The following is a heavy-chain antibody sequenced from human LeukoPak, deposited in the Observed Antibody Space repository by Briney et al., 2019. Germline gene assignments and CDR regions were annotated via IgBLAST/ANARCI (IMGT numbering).Heavy chain of an antibody. J-gene: IGHJ4*02. CDR2: ISSSGNTI. V-gene: IGHV3-48*04. D-gene: IGHD5-18*01. CDR1: GFTFSSYS. Sequence: GSLRLSCAASGFTFSSYSMNWVRQAPGNGLEWVSYISSSGNTIDYADSVKGRFTISRDNAENSLFLQMVSLRAEDTAVYYCARLRGYSYGYGDYWGQGTLVTVSS. CDR3: ARLRGYSYGYGDY.